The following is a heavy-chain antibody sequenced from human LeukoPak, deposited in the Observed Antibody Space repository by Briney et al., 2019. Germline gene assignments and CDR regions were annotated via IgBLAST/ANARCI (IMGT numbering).Heavy chain of an antibody. Sequence: VGSLRLSCAASGFTFSSYGMHWVRQAPGKGLEWVAVIWYDGSNKYYADSVKGRFTISRDNSKNTLYLQMNSLGAEDTAVYYCAKDMGIAGYWGQGTLVTVSS. CDR3: AKDMGIAGY. V-gene: IGHV3-33*06. J-gene: IGHJ4*02. CDR1: GFTFSSYG. CDR2: IWYDGSNK. D-gene: IGHD6-13*01.